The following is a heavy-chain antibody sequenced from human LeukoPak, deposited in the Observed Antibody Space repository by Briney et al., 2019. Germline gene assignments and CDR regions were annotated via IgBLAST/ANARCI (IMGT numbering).Heavy chain of an antibody. D-gene: IGHD6-19*01. CDR1: GGSFSGYY. Sequence: SETLSLTCAVYGGSFSGYYWSWIRQPPGKGLEWIGEINHSGSTNYNPSLKSRVTISVDTSKNQFSLKLSSMTAADTAVYYYARGAVGAFDIWGQGTMVTVSS. CDR3: ARGAVGAFDI. V-gene: IGHV4-34*01. CDR2: INHSGST. J-gene: IGHJ3*02.